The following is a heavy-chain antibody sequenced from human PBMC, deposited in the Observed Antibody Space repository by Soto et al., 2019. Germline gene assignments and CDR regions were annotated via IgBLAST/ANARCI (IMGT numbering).Heavy chain of an antibody. Sequence: PVGSLRLSCAGSGFTFGTYSMNWVRQAAGKGLEWIAYISYDSDTIQYADSVKGRFTISRDNAKNSLYLQMNSLRGEDTAVYYCARLYYDYVWGQGTTVTVSS. D-gene: IGHD3-3*01. CDR2: ISYDSDTI. V-gene: IGHV3-48*01. CDR1: GFTFGTYS. CDR3: ARLYYDYV. J-gene: IGHJ6*02.